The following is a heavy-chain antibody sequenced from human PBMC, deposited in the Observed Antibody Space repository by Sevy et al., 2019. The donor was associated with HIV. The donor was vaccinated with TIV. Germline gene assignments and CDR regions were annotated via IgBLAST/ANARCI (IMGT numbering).Heavy chain of an antibody. J-gene: IGHJ4*02. V-gene: IGHV3-48*01. CDR1: GFTFSRYS. CDR3: ARPGSGWFEFDS. Sequence: GGSLRLSCVASGFTFSRYSMNWVRQAPGKGLEWVSNIGSTGPTIYYADSVKGRFTISRDKAKNSLYLQMNSLRGEDTAVYYCARPGSGWFEFDSWGQGTLVTVSS. D-gene: IGHD6-19*01. CDR2: IGSTGPTI.